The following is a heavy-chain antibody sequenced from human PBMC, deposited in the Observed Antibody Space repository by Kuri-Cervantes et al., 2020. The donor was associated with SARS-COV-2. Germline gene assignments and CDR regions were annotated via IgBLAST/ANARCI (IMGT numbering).Heavy chain of an antibody. CDR1: GGSISSSSYY. Sequence: GSLRLSCTVSGGSISSSSYYWSWIRQPPGKGLEWIGEINHSGSTNYNPSLKSRVTISVDTSKNQFSLKLSSVTAADTAVYYCARGRNYYDSSGYFYYFDYWGQGTLVTVSS. D-gene: IGHD3-22*01. J-gene: IGHJ4*02. CDR2: INHSGST. CDR3: ARGRNYYDSSGYFYYFDY. V-gene: IGHV4-39*07.